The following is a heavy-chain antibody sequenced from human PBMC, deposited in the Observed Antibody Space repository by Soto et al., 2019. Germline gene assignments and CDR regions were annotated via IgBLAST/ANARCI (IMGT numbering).Heavy chain of an antibody. Sequence: SETLSLTCTVSGGSMSSNYWSWIRQSPGKGLEWIGFVYYGGTSYNSSFESRVTMSLDTPKKQFSLELSFVTAADTAVYYCVTYRGAFYFEYWGQGTLVTVSS. CDR1: GGSMSSNY. D-gene: IGHD4-4*01. J-gene: IGHJ4*02. CDR2: VYYGGT. V-gene: IGHV4-59*01. CDR3: VTYRGAFYFEY.